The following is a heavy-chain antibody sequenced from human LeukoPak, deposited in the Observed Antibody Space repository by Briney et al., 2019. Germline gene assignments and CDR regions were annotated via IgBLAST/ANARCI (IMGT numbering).Heavy chain of an antibody. V-gene: IGHV3-33*06. D-gene: IGHD3-3*01. CDR1: GFTFSSYG. CDR3: AKVPRITIFGGAYYFDY. CDR2: IWYDGSNK. J-gene: IGHJ4*02. Sequence: GGSLRLSCAASGFTFSSYGMHWVRQAPGKGLEWVAVIWYDGSNKYYADSVKGRFTISRDNSKNTLYLQMNSLRAEDTAVYYCAKVPRITIFGGAYYFDYWGQGTLVTVSS.